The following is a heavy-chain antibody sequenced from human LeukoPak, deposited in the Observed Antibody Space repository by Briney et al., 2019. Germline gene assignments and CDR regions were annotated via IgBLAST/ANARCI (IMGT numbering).Heavy chain of an antibody. J-gene: IGHJ4*02. CDR1: RYTFTSYG. CDR2: ISAYNGNT. D-gene: IGHD3-3*01. V-gene: IGHV1-18*01. CDR3: ARDPSAGVAFFYYFDY. Sequence: ASVKVSCKASRYTFTSYGISWVRQAPGQGLEWMGWISAYNGNTNYAQKLQGRVTMTTDTSTSTAYMELRSLRSDDTAVYYCARDPSAGVAFFYYFDYWGQGTLVTVSS.